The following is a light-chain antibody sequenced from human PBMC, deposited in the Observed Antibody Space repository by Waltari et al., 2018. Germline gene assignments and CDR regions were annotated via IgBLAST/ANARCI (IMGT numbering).Light chain of an antibody. J-gene: IGLJ2*01. CDR2: DLT. V-gene: IGLV2-14*03. CDR1: SDDIGAYSY. CDR3: SAYTSRGTLK. Sequence: QSALTQPASVSGSPGQSITISCTGTSDDIGAYSYVTWYHPRPGKVPKLIIYDLTERPSGVSKRFSGSQSGSTASLTVSGLQAEDEGLFYCSAYTSRGTLKFGGGTRVTVL.